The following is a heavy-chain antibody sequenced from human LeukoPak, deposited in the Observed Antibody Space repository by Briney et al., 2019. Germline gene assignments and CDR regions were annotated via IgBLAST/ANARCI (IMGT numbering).Heavy chain of an antibody. CDR2: IYPGDSDT. V-gene: IGHV5-51*01. CDR3: AGMYSSGTNWFDP. J-gene: IGHJ5*02. CDR1: GYSFTSHW. D-gene: IGHD6-25*01. Sequence: GESLKISCKGSGYSFTSHWIGWVRQMPGKGLEWMGIIYPGDSDTRYSPSSQGQVTISADKSISTAYLQWSSLKASDTAMYYCAGMYSSGTNWFDPWGQGTLVTVSS.